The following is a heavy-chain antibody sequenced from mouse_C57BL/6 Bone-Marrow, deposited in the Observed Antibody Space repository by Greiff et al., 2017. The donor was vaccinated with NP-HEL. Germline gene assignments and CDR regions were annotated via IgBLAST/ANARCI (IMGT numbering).Heavy chain of an antibody. Sequence: EVMLVESGGGLVQPGGSLKLSCAASGFTFSDYYMYWVRQTPEKRLEWVAYISNGGGSTYYPDTVKGRFTISRDNANNTLYLQMSRLKSEDTAMYYCARQDYYPFAYWGQGTLVTVSA. CDR1: GFTFSDYY. V-gene: IGHV5-12*01. CDR3: ARQDYYPFAY. J-gene: IGHJ3*01. D-gene: IGHD1-1*01. CDR2: ISNGGGST.